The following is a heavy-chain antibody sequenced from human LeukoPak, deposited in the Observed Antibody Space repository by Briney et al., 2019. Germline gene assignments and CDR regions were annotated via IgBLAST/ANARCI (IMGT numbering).Heavy chain of an antibody. V-gene: IGHV4-34*01. Sequence: PSETLSLTCAVYGGSFTDYYGSWIRQPPGKGLEWVGEINHSGSTNYNPSLKSRVTLSVDTSKNQFPLKLSSVTAADTAVYYCARGRLGVVVVFDYWGQGTLVTVSS. CDR3: ARGRLGVVVVFDY. CDR2: INHSGST. D-gene: IGHD2-15*01. CDR1: GGSFTDYY. J-gene: IGHJ4*02.